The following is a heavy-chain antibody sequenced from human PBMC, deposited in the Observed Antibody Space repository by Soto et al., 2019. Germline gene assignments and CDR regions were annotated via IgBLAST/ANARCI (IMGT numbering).Heavy chain of an antibody. CDR3: ASLGYCSGGSCYSSASY. D-gene: IGHD2-15*01. J-gene: IGHJ4*02. CDR2: IIPILGIA. CDR1: GGNFSSST. Sequence: QVQLVQSGAEVKKPGSSVKVSCKASGGNFSSSTISWMRQAPGQGLEWMGRIIPILGIANYAQKFQGRVTITADKSTSTAYMELSSLRSEDTAVYYCASLGYCSGGSCYSSASYWGQGTLVTVSS. V-gene: IGHV1-69*02.